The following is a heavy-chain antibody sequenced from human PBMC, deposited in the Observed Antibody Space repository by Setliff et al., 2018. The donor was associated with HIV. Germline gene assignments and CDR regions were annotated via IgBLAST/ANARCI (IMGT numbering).Heavy chain of an antibody. CDR1: GYTFSGYY. CDR2: INPNSGGT. V-gene: IGHV1-2*02. Sequence: ASVKVSCKASGYTFSGYYMHWVRQAPGQGLEWMGWINPNSGGTNNAQKFQGRATMTRDTSINTAYVELARLRSDDTAVYYCAKGGPGSSWLGGWFDPWGQGTLVTVSS. D-gene: IGHD6-13*01. J-gene: IGHJ5*02. CDR3: AKGGPGSSWLGGWFDP.